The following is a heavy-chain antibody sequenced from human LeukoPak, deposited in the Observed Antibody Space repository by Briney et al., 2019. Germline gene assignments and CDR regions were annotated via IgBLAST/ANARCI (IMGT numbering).Heavy chain of an antibody. CDR2: ISAYNGNT. CDR1: GYTFTSYG. CDR3: ARDRKQLVPGGY. D-gene: IGHD6-13*01. V-gene: IGHV1-18*01. Sequence: ASVKVSCKASGYTFTSYGISWVRQAPGQGLEWMGWISAYNGNTNYAQKLQGRVTMTTDTSTSTAYMELRSPRSDDTAVYYCARDRKQLVPGGYWGQGTLVTVSS. J-gene: IGHJ4*02.